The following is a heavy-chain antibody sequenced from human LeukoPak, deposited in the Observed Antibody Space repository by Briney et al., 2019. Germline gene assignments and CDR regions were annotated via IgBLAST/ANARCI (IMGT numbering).Heavy chain of an antibody. V-gene: IGHV3-33*01. Sequence: GGSLRLSCAASGFTLSLYGMHWVRQAPGMGLEWVAVIWFDGGKIHYPDSVKGRFTISRDNSKNTLYLQMDNLRADDTAVYYCVRGSGGDGYSYWGDYWGQGTLVTVSP. CDR3: VRGSGGDGYSYWGDY. CDR1: GFTLSLYG. D-gene: IGHD5-24*01. CDR2: IWFDGGKI. J-gene: IGHJ4*02.